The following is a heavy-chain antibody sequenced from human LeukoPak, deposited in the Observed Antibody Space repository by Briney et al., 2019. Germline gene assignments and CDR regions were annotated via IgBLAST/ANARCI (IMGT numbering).Heavy chain of an antibody. J-gene: IGHJ4*02. CDR2: IKEDGSKK. CDR3: ASRAGYTGSWSAFDY. Sequence: GGSLRLSCAASGFTFSSYWMSWVRQAPGKGLEWVANIKEDGSKKNYVDSVKGRFTISRDNAKNSLYLQMNSLRAEDTAVYYCASRAGYTGSWSAFDYWGQGTLVTVSS. CDR1: GFTFSSYW. D-gene: IGHD6-13*01. V-gene: IGHV3-7*05.